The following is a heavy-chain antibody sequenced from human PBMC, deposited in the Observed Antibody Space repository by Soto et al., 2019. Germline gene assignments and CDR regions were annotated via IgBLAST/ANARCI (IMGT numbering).Heavy chain of an antibody. J-gene: IGHJ6*02. Sequence: PGGSLRLSFAASGFTFSSYWMSWVRQAPGKGLEWVANIKQDGSEKYYVDSVKGRFTISRDNAKNSLYLQMSSLRAEDTAVYYCARGDDCSGGSCYPRYYYYYGMDVWGQGTTVTVSS. CDR1: GFTFSSYW. V-gene: IGHV3-7*03. D-gene: IGHD2-15*01. CDR2: IKQDGSEK. CDR3: ARGDDCSGGSCYPRYYYYYGMDV.